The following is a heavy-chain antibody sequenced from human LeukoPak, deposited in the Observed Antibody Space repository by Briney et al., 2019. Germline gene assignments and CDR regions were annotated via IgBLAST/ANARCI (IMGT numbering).Heavy chain of an antibody. D-gene: IGHD4-23*01. CDR1: AFTVSNYW. J-gene: IGHJ4*02. CDR3: ARDRGYSTFDY. V-gene: IGHV3-7*01. CDR2: MKEDGGEI. Sequence: GGSLRLSCAASAFTVSNYWMSWVRQAPGKGREWVANMKEDGGEISYVDSVKGRFTISRDNAKTSLYLQMNSLRVDDTAVYYCARDRGYSTFDYWGQGTLVTVSS.